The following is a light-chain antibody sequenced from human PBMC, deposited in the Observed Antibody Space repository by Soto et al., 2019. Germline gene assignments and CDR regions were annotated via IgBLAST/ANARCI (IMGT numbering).Light chain of an antibody. V-gene: IGKV1-17*01. CDR2: AAS. CDR3: LQHNSYHPFT. Sequence: DIQMTQSPSSLSASVGDRVTITCRASQGIRNDLGWYQQKPGKAPKRLIYAASNLQSRVPSRFNRNTSRTELPLTINSQKPEDIAPHYSLQHNSYHPFTLGPGTKVDIK. J-gene: IGKJ3*01. CDR1: QGIRND.